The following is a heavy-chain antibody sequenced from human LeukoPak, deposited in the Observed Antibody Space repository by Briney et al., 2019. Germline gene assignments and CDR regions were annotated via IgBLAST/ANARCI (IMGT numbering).Heavy chain of an antibody. V-gene: IGHV1-18*01. J-gene: IGHJ4*02. D-gene: IGHD6-19*01. CDR1: GYTFTSYG. CDR2: ISAYNGNT. Sequence: ASVKVSCKASGYTFTSYGISWVRQAPGQGLERMGWISAYNGNTNYAQKLQGRVTMTTDTSTSTAYMELRSLRSDDTAVYYCARAAGIAVAGAVKYWGQGPLVTVSS. CDR3: ARAAGIAVAGAVKY.